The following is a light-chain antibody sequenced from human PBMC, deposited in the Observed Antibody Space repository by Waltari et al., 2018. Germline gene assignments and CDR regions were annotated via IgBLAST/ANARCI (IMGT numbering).Light chain of an antibody. V-gene: IGKV3-15*01. CDR1: QSVSSN. CDR2: GAS. CDR3: QQYNNWPPWT. J-gene: IGKJ1*01. Sequence: EIVMTQSPATLSVSPGERATLSCRASQSVSSNLAWYQQKPGQAPRLLIYGASTRATAIPDRFSCSGYRTEFTLTISSLQSEDFEVYYCQQYNNWPPWTFGQGTKVEIK.